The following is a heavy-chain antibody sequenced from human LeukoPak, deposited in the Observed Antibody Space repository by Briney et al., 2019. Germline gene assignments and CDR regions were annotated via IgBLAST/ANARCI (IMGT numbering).Heavy chain of an antibody. CDR1: GGTFSSYP. Sequence: ASVKVSCKASGGTFSSYPISWVRQAPGQGLEWMGGIIPLFGTANYAQKFQGRVTITTDESTSTAYMALSSLRSEDTAVYYRAREGEDGYNRGRGAFNIWGQGTMVTVSS. CDR2: IIPLFGTA. D-gene: IGHD5-24*01. V-gene: IGHV1-69*05. CDR3: AREGEDGYNRGRGAFNI. J-gene: IGHJ3*02.